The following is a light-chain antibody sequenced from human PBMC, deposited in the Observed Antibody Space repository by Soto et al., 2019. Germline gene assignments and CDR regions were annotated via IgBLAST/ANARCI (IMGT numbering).Light chain of an antibody. CDR1: QSVINNY. CDR2: GAS. Sequence: ELVLTQSPGTLSLSPGDRATLSCRSSQSVINNYLARYQQKPGQAPRLLIYGASNRATGIPDRFSGSGSGTDFTLTISRLEPEDFAVYYCQQYGSSGTFGQGTKVDIK. J-gene: IGKJ1*01. CDR3: QQYGSSGT. V-gene: IGKV3-20*01.